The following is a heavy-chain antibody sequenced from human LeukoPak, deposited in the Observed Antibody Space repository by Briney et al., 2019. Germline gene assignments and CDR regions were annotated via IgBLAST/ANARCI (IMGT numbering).Heavy chain of an antibody. D-gene: IGHD6-19*01. CDR3: TRGSSGRRDN. CDR2: MNPNSGNT. Sequence: ASVNVSCKASGYTFTSCVINWVRQATGQGLKWMGWMNPNSGNTGDGQSFQGRITMTRDISIGTAYMELSNLTSEDTAIYYCTRGSSGRRDNWGQGTLVTVSA. V-gene: IGHV1-8*01. CDR1: GYTFTSCV. J-gene: IGHJ4*02.